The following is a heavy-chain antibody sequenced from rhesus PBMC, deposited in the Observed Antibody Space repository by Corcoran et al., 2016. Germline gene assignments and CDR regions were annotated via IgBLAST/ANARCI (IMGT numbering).Heavy chain of an antibody. Sequence: EVQLVESGGGLVQPGGSLRLSCAASGFTFRDYALGWVRQASGNGVEWVGYIRSKYKNYETEYAAAVKGRCTISREDSKNTLYLQMSSLKTDDTAVYYCTTDTALWSSLDGWGRGVLVIVSS. V-gene: IGHV3S20*01. CDR2: IRSKYKNYET. CDR3: TTDTALWSSLDG. J-gene: IGHJ5-2*02. D-gene: IGHD3-22*01. CDR1: GFTFRDYA.